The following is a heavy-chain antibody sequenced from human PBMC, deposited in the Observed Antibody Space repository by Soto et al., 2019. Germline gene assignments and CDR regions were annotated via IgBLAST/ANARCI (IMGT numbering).Heavy chain of an antibody. D-gene: IGHD2-2*01. CDR3: ARVNGCISTSCWGDWFDP. CDR2: IIPIFGTA. J-gene: IGHJ5*02. CDR1: GGTFSSYA. V-gene: IGHV1-69*12. Sequence: QVQLVQSGAEVKKPGSSVKVSCKASGGTFSSYAISWVRQAPGQGLEWMGGIIPIFGTANYAQKFQGRVTITAYESTSTAYMELSSLRSEDTAVYYCARVNGCISTSCWGDWFDPWGQGTLVTVSS.